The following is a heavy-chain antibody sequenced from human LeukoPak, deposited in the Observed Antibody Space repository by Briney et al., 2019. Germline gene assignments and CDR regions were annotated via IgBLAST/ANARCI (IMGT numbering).Heavy chain of an antibody. D-gene: IGHD5-12*01. CDR2: IIPIFGTA. Sequence: SVKVSCKASGYTFTGYYMHRVRQAPGQGLEWMGGIIPIFGTANYAQKFQGRVTITTDESTSTAYMELSSLRSEDTAVYYCALGYDYGYFDYWGQGTLVTVSS. J-gene: IGHJ4*02. V-gene: IGHV1-69*05. CDR1: GYTFTGYY. CDR3: ALGYDYGYFDY.